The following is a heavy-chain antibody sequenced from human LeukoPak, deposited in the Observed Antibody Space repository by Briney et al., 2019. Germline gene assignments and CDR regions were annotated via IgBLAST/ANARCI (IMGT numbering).Heavy chain of an antibody. CDR2: IYYSGST. J-gene: IGHJ5*02. V-gene: IGHV4-31*03. CDR1: GGSISSGGYY. D-gene: IGHD2-15*01. Sequence: PSQTLSLTCTVSGGSISSGGYYWSWIRQHPGKGLEWIVYIYYSGSTYYNPSLKSRVTISVDTSKNQFSLKLSSVTAADTAVYYCARTSRGAYCSGGSCYVTWFDPWGQGTLVTVSS. CDR3: ARTSRGAYCSGGSCYVTWFDP.